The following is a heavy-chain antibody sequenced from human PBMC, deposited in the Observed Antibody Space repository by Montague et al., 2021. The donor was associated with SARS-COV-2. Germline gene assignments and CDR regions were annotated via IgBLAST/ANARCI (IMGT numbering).Heavy chain of an antibody. J-gene: IGHJ5*02. CDR2: IHYTGTN. CDR1: GDSIRTDYWY. V-gene: IGHV4-39*01. Sequence: SETLSLTCAVSGDSIRTDYWYRGRLRPPPEQGPEGVGSIHYTGTNYTKPPIKSRITLSVDTSNNQFPLRLSSVTAADAAVYHCARHVIPRSRSGLGRFDPWGQGTLVTVSS. CDR3: ARHVIPRSRSGLGRFDP. D-gene: IGHD3-3*01.